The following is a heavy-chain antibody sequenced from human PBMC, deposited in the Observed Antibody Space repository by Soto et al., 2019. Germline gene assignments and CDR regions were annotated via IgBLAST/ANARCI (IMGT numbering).Heavy chain of an antibody. V-gene: IGHV1-18*01. J-gene: IGHJ6*02. D-gene: IGHD3-3*01. CDR2: ISCYNGKT. CDR3: ARDAPPPELRFLERHNYDYNGMDV. Sequence: QVQVVQSGDEVKETGASVRVSCKTSGYSFTAYGISWVRQAPGQGLEGVGWISCYNGKTKYAQKVQGRVTMTTDTSTITAYMEVRSLRSDDTSIYYCARDAPPPELRFLERHNYDYNGMDVWCQVNTVTVSS. CDR1: GYSFTAYG.